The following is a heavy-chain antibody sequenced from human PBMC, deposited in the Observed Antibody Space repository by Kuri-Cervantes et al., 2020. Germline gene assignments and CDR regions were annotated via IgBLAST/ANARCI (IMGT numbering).Heavy chain of an antibody. J-gene: IGHJ5*02. V-gene: IGHV1-2*02. Sequence: ASVKVSCKASGYTFTGYYMHWVRQAPGQGPEWMGWINPNSGGTNYAQKFQGRVTMTRDTSISTAYMELSRLRSDDTAVYYCARESTMVRGVIIKVLGWFDPWGQGTLVTVSS. CDR1: GYTFTGYY. CDR3: ARESTMVRGVIIKVLGWFDP. CDR2: INPNSGGT. D-gene: IGHD3-10*01.